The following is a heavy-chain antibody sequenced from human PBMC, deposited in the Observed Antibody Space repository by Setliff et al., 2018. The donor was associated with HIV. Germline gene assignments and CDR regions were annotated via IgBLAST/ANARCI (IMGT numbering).Heavy chain of an antibody. Sequence: SETLSLTCTVSGGSISDYYWTWIRQPAGKGLEWIGRVYSSGSTNCNPSLKSRVTMSVDTSTNQFSLKLNSVTAADTAVYYCARDFVYGYDFRGQGTLVTVSS. CDR1: GGSISDYY. CDR2: VYSSGST. V-gene: IGHV4-4*07. D-gene: IGHD5-18*01. J-gene: IGHJ4*02. CDR3: ARDFVYGYDF.